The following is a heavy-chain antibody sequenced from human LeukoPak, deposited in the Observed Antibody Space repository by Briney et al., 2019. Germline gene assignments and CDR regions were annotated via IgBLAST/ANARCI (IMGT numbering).Heavy chain of an antibody. CDR2: ISYDGSNK. V-gene: IGHV3-30*18. J-gene: IGHJ5*02. CDR3: AKDRDQVRWLDGHWFDP. Sequence: GGSLRLSCAASGFTVSSNYMSWVRQAPGKGLEWVAVISYDGSNKYYADSVKGRFTISRDNSKNTLYLQMNSLRAEDTAVYYCAKDRDQVRWLDGHWFDPWGQGTLVTVSS. D-gene: IGHD6-19*01. CDR1: GFTVSSNY.